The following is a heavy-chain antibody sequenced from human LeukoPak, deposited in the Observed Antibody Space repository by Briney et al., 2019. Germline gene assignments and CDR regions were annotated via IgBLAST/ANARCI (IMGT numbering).Heavy chain of an antibody. CDR3: AREAYIYDSLSPDAFDI. D-gene: IGHD3-16*01. CDR1: GGSISSYY. Sequence: SETLSLTCTVSGGSISSYYWSWIRQPPGKGLEWIGYIYYSGSTNYNPSLKSRVTISVDTSKNQFSLKLSSVTAADTAVYYCAREAYIYDSLSPDAFDIWGQGTMVTVPS. V-gene: IGHV4-59*01. J-gene: IGHJ3*02. CDR2: IYYSGST.